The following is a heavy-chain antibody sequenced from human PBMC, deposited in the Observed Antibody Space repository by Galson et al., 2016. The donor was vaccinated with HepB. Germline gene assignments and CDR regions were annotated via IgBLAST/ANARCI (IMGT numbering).Heavy chain of an antibody. CDR1: GFSFKNYD. CDR3: ARAYYDFVYGMDV. CDR2: IDAAGAT. V-gene: IGHV3-13*01. J-gene: IGHJ6*04. Sequence: SLRLSCAASGFSFKNYDMHWARQTTGKGLEWVSTIDAAGATYYLGSVKGRFAISRENAKNSLYLQMNSLRAEDTAVYYCARAYYDFVYGMDVWGKGTTVTVSS. D-gene: IGHD3-3*01.